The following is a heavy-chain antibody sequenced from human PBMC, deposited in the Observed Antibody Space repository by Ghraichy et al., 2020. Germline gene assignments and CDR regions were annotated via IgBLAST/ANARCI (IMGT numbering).Heavy chain of an antibody. D-gene: IGHD2-21*02. CDR2: INAANDNT. CDR1: GYSFTSHA. Sequence: ASVKVSCKASGYSFTSHAMHWVRQAPGQRLEWMGWINAANDNTKYSQKFQGRVTIIRDTSASTVYMELSSLRSEDTAVYYCARASYCGGDCYSGVDYWGQGTLVTVSS. J-gene: IGHJ4*02. CDR3: ARASYCGGDCYSGVDY. V-gene: IGHV1-3*01.